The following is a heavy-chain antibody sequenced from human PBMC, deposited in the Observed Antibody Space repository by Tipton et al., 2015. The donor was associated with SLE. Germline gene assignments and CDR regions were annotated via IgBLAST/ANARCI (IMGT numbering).Heavy chain of an antibody. J-gene: IGHJ4*02. CDR1: GGSISSYY. D-gene: IGHD2-15*01. CDR2: IYYSGST. V-gene: IGHV4-59*12. Sequence: TLSLTCTVSGGSISSYYWSWIRQPPGKGLEWIGYIYYSGSTNYNPSLKSRVTISVDTSKNQFSLKLSSVTAADTAVYYCARGRRCSGGSCYPPFDYWGQGTPVTVSS. CDR3: ARGRRCSGGSCYPPFDY.